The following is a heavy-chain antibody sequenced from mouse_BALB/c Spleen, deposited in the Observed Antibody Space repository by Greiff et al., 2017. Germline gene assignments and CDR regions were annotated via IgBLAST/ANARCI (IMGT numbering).Heavy chain of an antibody. J-gene: IGHJ3*01. CDR2: ISYSGST. D-gene: IGHD2-1*01. CDR3: ARNYGNLFAY. Sequence: VQLKQSGPGLVKPSQSLSLTCTVTGYSITSDYAWNWIRQFPGNKLEWMGYISYSGSTSYNPSLKSRISITRDTSKNQFFLQLNSVTTEDTATYYCARNYGNLFAYWGQGTLVTVSA. CDR1: GYSITSDYA. V-gene: IGHV3-2*02.